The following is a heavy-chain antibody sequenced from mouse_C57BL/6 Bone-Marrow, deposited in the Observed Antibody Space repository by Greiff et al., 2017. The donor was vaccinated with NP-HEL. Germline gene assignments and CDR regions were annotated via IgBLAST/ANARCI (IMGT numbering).Heavy chain of an antibody. V-gene: IGHV1-4*01. CDR1: GYTFTSYT. CDR3: ARGLLFDY. CDR2: INPSSGYT. Sequence: VQLQQSGAELARPGASVKMSCKASGYTFTSYTMHWVKQRPGQGLEWIGYINPSSGYTKYNQKFKDKATLTADKSSSTAYRQLSSLTSEDSAVYYCARGLLFDYWGQGTTLTVSS. J-gene: IGHJ2*01.